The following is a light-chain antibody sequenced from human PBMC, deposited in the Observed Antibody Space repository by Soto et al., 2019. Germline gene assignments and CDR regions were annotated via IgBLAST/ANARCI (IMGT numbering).Light chain of an antibody. CDR2: KAS. Sequence: DIQMTQSPSTLSASVGDRVTITCRASQTISNWLAWYQQKPGKAPKILIYKASSLESGVPSRFSGSGSGTEFTLTISSLQPDDSATYYCQPYNTYMWTFGQGTKVEIK. CDR3: QPYNTYMWT. CDR1: QTISNW. J-gene: IGKJ1*01. V-gene: IGKV1-5*03.